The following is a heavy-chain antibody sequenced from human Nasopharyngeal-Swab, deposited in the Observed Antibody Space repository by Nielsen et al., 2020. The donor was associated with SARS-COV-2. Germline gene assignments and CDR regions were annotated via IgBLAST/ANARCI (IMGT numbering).Heavy chain of an antibody. CDR1: GFTFSSYG. V-gene: IGHV3-48*03. Sequence: GESLKISCAASGFTFSSYGMNWVRQAPGKGLEWVSYISSSGSTIYYADSVKGRFTISRDNAKNSLYLQMNSLRAEDTAVYYCARDGGGYYDSSGYYGDAFDIWGQGTMVTVSS. J-gene: IGHJ3*02. D-gene: IGHD3-22*01. CDR3: ARDGGGYYDSSGYYGDAFDI. CDR2: ISSSGSTI.